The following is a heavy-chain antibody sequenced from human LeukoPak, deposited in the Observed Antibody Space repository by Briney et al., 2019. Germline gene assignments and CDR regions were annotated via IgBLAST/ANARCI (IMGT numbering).Heavy chain of an antibody. CDR3: TRAFSSWSDYFDY. J-gene: IGHJ4*02. CDR1: GFTFSDYW. D-gene: IGHD6-13*01. CDR2: IKEDGSEK. V-gene: IGHV3-7*04. Sequence: GSLRLSCEASGFTFSDYWMSWVRQAPGKGLEWVAIIKEDGSEKFYVGSVKGRFTISRDNAKNSLYLQMDNLRAEDTAVYYCTRAFSSWSDYFDYWGQGTLVTVSS.